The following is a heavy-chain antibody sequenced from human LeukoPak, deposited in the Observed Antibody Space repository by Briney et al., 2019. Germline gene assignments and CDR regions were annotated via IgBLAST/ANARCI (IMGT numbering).Heavy chain of an antibody. CDR2: INHSGST. J-gene: IGHJ4*02. CDR3: ATRGRGYSGYGRLYYFDY. CDR1: GGSFSGYY. D-gene: IGHD5-12*01. V-gene: IGHV4-34*01. Sequence: SETLSPTCAVYGGSFSGYYWSWIRQPPGKGLEWIGKINHSGSTNYNPSLKSRVTISVDTSKNQFSLKLSSATAADTAVYYCATRGRGYSGYGRLYYFDYWGQGTLVTVSS.